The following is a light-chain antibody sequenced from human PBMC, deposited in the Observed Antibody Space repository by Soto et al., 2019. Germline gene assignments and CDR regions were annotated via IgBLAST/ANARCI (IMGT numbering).Light chain of an antibody. CDR2: AAS. CDR3: QQANSFPVT. Sequence: DIQITQSPSSVSAAVVDGVTITCRASQVIRSWLAWYQQKPGKAPKLLIYAASKLQSGVPSRFSGSGSGTDFTLTISSLQPEDFATYYCQQANSFPVTFGQGTRLEIK. V-gene: IGKV1D-12*01. J-gene: IGKJ5*01. CDR1: QVIRSW.